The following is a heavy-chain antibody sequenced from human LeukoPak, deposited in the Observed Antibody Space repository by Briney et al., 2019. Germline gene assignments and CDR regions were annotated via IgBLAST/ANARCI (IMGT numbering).Heavy chain of an antibody. CDR2: ISGSGDYA. J-gene: IGHJ5*02. CDR3: AQSGFSGYDYPS. Sequence: SGGSLRLSCAASGFTFSSHAMTWVRQPPGKGLEWVSVISGSGDYASYADSVKGRFTISRDNSKNTLCLQMNSLRVEDAAVYYCAQSGFSGYDYPSWGQGTLLTVSS. V-gene: IGHV3-23*01. CDR1: GFTFSSHA. D-gene: IGHD5-12*01.